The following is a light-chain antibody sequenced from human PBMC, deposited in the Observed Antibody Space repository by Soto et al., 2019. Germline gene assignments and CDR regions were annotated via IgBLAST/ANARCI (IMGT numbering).Light chain of an antibody. Sequence: QSVLTKPPSVHRAPGQTVPISCTGSSSNIGARSDVHWYRQLPGTAPKLLIYSDSNRPSGVPDRFSGYKSGTSASLAITGLQAYDEADYYCQSYDISLRGWVFGGGTKLTVL. J-gene: IGLJ3*02. V-gene: IGLV1-40*01. CDR2: SDS. CDR1: SSNIGARSD. CDR3: QSYDISLRGWV.